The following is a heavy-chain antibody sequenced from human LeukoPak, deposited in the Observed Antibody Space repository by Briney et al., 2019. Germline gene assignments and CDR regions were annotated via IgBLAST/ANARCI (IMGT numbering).Heavy chain of an antibody. D-gene: IGHD3-16*02. Sequence: ASVTVSCRASGCTFTSYYMHWVRQAPGQGLEWMGIINPSGGSTSYAQKFQGRVTMTRDTSTSTVYMELSSLRSEDTAVYYCARDYLGEGLFGFDPWGQGTLVTVSS. J-gene: IGHJ5*02. CDR2: INPSGGST. CDR3: ARDYLGEGLFGFDP. V-gene: IGHV1-46*01. CDR1: GCTFTSYY.